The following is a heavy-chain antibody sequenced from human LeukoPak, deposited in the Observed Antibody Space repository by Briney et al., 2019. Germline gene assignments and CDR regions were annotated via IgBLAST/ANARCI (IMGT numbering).Heavy chain of an antibody. V-gene: IGHV1-69*13. Sequence: GASVKVSCKASGYTFTGYYMHWVRQAPGQGLEWMGGIIPIFGTANYAQKFQGRVTITADESTSTAYMELSSLRSEDTAVYYCAREGVESPLQWLRGQYAFDIWGQGTMVTVSS. CDR1: GYTFTGYY. D-gene: IGHD6-19*01. J-gene: IGHJ3*02. CDR2: IIPIFGTA. CDR3: AREGVESPLQWLRGQYAFDI.